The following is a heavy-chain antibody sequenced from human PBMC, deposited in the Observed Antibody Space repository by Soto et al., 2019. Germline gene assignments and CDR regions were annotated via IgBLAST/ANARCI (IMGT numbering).Heavy chain of an antibody. D-gene: IGHD3-16*01. J-gene: IGHJ6*02. V-gene: IGHV1-3*01. CDR1: GYTFTSYA. CDR3: ARAVFAHGMDV. CDR2: INAGNGNT. Sequence: ASVEVSCKASGYTFTSYAMHWVRQAPGQRLEWMGWINAGNGNTKYSQKFQGRVTITRDTSASTAYMELSSLRSEDTAVYYCARAVFAHGMDVWGQGTTVTVSS.